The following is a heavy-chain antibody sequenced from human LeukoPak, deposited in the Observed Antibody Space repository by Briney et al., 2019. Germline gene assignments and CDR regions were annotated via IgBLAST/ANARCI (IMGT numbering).Heavy chain of an antibody. J-gene: IGHJ4*02. CDR3: AKFSRGQKDFDY. CDR2: ISGSGGST. D-gene: IGHD3-10*01. CDR1: GFSFSSYA. Sequence: GSLRLSCAASGFSFSSYAMSWVRQAPGKGLEWVSAISGSGGSTYYADSVKSRFTISRDNSKNTLYLQMNSLRAEDTAVYYCAKFSRGQKDFDYWGQGTLVTVSS. V-gene: IGHV3-23*01.